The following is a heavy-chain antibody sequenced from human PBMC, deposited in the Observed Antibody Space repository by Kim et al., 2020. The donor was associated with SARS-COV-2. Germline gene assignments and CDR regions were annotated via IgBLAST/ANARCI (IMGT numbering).Heavy chain of an antibody. Sequence: GGSLRLSCAASGFTFSTYAMHWVRQAPGKGLEWVALISYDGRHNFYADSLKGRFTISRDNSKNTLYLQMNSLRPDDTSVYKCARDDRGGVNLNYYGIDV. D-gene: IGHD3-10*01. CDR3: ARDDRGGVNLNYYGIDV. CDR1: GFTFSTYA. CDR2: ISYDGRHN. J-gene: IGHJ6*01. V-gene: IGHV3-30*04.